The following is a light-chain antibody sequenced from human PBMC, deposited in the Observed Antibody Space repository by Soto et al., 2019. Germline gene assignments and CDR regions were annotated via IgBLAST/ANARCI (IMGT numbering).Light chain of an antibody. CDR3: LQHYGALLT. V-gene: IGKV4-1*01. CDR1: QSLLSRSNNKNY. CDR2: WAS. Sequence: DIVMTQSPDSLAVSLGERATINCKSSQSLLSRSNNKNYLGWFQQKPGQPPKLVISWASTRVSGVPDRFSGSGSGTDFTLTISSLQAEDVALYFCLQHYGALLTFGGGTKVEIK. J-gene: IGKJ4*01.